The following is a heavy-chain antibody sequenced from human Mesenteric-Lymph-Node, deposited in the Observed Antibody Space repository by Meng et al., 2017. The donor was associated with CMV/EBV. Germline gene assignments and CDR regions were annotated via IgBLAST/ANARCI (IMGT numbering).Heavy chain of an antibody. D-gene: IGHD2-2*01. J-gene: IGHJ4*02. CDR3: AREVGYCSSTSCSNYFDY. CDR2: TIPILGTS. Sequence: SVKVSCKVSGGTFSSYGVSWVRQAPGQGLEWVGGTIPILGTSHYAQHFQGRVTITADKSTSTAYMELSSLRSDDTAVYYCAREVGYCSSTSCSNYFDYWGQGTLVTVSS. V-gene: IGHV1-69*10. CDR1: GGTFSSYG.